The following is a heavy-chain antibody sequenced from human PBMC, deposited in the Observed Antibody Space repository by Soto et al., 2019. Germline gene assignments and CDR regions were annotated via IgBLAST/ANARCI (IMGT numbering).Heavy chain of an antibody. V-gene: IGHV1-46*01. CDR1: GYTFTSYY. CDR2: INPSGGST. J-gene: IGHJ4*02. D-gene: IGHD4-17*01. CDR3: SLVYGDYNYDY. Sequence: ASVKVSCKASGYTFTSYYMHWVRQAPGQGLEWMGIINPSGGSTSYAQKFQGRVTMTRDTSTSTVYMELSSLRSEDTAVYYCSLVYGDYNYDYWGQGTLVTVSS.